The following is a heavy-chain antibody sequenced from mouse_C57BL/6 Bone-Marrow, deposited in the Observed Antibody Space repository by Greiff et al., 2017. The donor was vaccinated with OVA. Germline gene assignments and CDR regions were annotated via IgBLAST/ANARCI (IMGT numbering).Heavy chain of an antibody. J-gene: IGHJ1*03. V-gene: IGHV1-53*01. CDR1: GYTFTSYW. CDR3: ARGLPCYWYFDV. Sequence: QFHVKQPGTELVKPGASVKLSCKASGYTFTSYWMHWVKQRPGQGLEWIGNINPSNGGTNYNEKFKSKATLTVDKSSSTAYMQLSSLTSEDSAVYYCARGLPCYWYFDVWGTGTTVTVSS. D-gene: IGHD2-2*01. CDR2: INPSNGGT.